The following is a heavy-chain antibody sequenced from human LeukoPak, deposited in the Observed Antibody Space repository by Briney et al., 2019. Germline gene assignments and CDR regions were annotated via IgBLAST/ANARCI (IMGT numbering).Heavy chain of an antibody. CDR2: ISSSGSTI. J-gene: IGHJ4*02. D-gene: IGHD3-3*01. CDR3: ARYDFWSGKSLDY. CDR1: GFTFSDYY. Sequence: GGSLRLSCVVSGFTFSDYYMSWIRQAPGKGLEWVSYISSSGSTIYYADSVKGRFTISRDNAKNSLYLQMNSLRAEDTAVYYCARYDFWSGKSLDYWGQGTLVTVSS. V-gene: IGHV3-11*01.